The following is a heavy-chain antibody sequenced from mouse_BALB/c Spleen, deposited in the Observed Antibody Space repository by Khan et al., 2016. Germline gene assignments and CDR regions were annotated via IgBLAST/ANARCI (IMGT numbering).Heavy chain of an antibody. D-gene: IGHD2-4*01. CDR2: INPYNGDT. Sequence: VQLKQSGPELVKPGASVKISCKASGYSFTGYFINWVMPSHGKSLEWIGRINPYNGDTFYNQKFKGKSKLTVDKYSRKAHIELRSLASEDSAVYCCANEFYDYDGFAYWGQGTLVTVSA. CDR1: GYSFTGYF. V-gene: IGHV1-20*02. J-gene: IGHJ3*01. CDR3: ANEFYDYDGFAY.